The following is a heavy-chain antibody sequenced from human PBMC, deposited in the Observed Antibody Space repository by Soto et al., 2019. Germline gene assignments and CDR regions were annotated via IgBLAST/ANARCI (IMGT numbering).Heavy chain of an antibody. CDR2: VSGSGGTT. CDR3: AKWYYYDSRPRKYFDY. V-gene: IGHV3-23*01. D-gene: IGHD3-22*01. CDR1: GFTFSSYA. Sequence: EVPLLESGGGLVQPGGSVRLSCAASGFTFSSYAMSWVRQAPGKGLEWVSAVSGSGGTTYYADSVKGRFTISRDNSKNTGYLQMNSLRVEDTAVYYCAKWYYYDSRPRKYFDYWGQGTLVIVSS. J-gene: IGHJ4*02.